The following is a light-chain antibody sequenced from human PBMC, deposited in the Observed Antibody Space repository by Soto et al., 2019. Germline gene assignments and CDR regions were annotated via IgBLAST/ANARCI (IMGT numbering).Light chain of an antibody. J-gene: IGKJ4*01. CDR1: QSIRSW. CDR3: QQYSSSPLT. V-gene: IGKV1-5*03. Sequence: DIQMTQSPSSLSASVGDIVTITCRASQSIRSWLAWYQQKPGKAPKLLIYSASSLESGVPSRFSGSGSGTEFTLTITSLQADDFAAYYCQQYSSSPLTFGGGTKVDIK. CDR2: SAS.